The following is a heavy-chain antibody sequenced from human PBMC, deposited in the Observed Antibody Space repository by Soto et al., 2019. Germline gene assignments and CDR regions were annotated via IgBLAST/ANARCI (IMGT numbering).Heavy chain of an antibody. CDR1: GASITVSTYH. CDR2: IHYSGST. D-gene: IGHD3-3*01. J-gene: IGHJ5*02. V-gene: IGHV4-39*07. Sequence: SETLSLTCTVSGASITVSTYHWGWIRQPPGKGLEWIGSIHYSGSTYHNPSLKSRVTISVDTSKIQFSLKLSSVTAADTAVYYCARVNDFWTGYYSTNWFDPWGQGALVTVSS. CDR3: ARVNDFWTGYYSTNWFDP.